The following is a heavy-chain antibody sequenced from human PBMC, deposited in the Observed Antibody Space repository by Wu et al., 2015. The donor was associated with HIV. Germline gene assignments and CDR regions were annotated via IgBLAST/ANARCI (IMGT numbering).Heavy chain of an antibody. CDR1: DSLTSGDYY. CDR2: IFSNGNT. D-gene: IGHD1-7*01. J-gene: IGHJ3*02. V-gene: IGHV4-30-4*08. CDR3: AREAWNSLGWLGFDI. Sequence: QVQLQESGPGLVKPSQTLSLTCSLSDSLTSGDYYWTWIRQSPGKGLEWIGYIFSNGNTKYSPSLQSRVTISLDTSNNRFSLKLTSATAADTGMYYCAREAWNSLGWLGFDIWGQGTMVTVSS.